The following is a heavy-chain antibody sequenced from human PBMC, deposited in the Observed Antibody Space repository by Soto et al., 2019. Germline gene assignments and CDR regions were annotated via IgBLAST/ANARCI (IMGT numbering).Heavy chain of an antibody. CDR1: GGSITHGGFS. J-gene: IGHJ4*02. D-gene: IGHD5-12*01. CDR2: ISHLENT. Sequence: SETLSLTCTVSGGSITHGGFSWSWIRQSPGKGLEWIGYISHLENTYFHPTFKSRLTMSIDRSKNQFSLNLSSVTAADRAVYYCARGGGNDPFDSWGQGVLVTVSS. V-gene: IGHV4-30-2*06. CDR3: ARGGGNDPFDS.